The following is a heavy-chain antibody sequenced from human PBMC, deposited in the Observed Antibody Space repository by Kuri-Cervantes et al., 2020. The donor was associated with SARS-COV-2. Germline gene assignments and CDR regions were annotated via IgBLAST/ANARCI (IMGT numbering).Heavy chain of an antibody. J-gene: IGHJ6*03. CDR3: ARDGMRSSKYYYYYYMDV. Sequence: GESLKISCAASGFTFSSYAMHWVRQAPGKGLEWVAVISYDGGNKYYADSVKGRFTISRDNSKNTLYLQMNSLRAEDTAVYYCARDGMRSSKYYYYYYMDVWGKGTTVTVSS. CDR2: ISYDGGNK. D-gene: IGHD1-1*01. V-gene: IGHV3-30*04. CDR1: GFTFSSYA.